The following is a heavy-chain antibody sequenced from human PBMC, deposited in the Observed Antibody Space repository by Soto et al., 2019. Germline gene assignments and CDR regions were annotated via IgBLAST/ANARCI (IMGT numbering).Heavy chain of an antibody. Sequence: SETLSLTCAVYGGSFSGYYWSWIRQPPGKGLEWIGEINHSGSTNYNPSLKSRVTISVDTSKNRFSLKLSSVTAADTAVYYCASAKNRVRYYYYYGMDVWGQGTTVTVS. CDR2: INHSGST. CDR3: ASAKNRVRYYYYYGMDV. CDR1: GGSFSGYY. V-gene: IGHV4-34*01. J-gene: IGHJ6*02.